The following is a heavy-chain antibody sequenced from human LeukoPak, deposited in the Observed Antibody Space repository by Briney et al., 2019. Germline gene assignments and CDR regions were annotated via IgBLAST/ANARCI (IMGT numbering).Heavy chain of an antibody. Sequence: GGSLRLSCAASGFTFSTYTMTWVRQAPGKGLEWVASISGSSGYTDYADSLKGRFTISRDNAKNSLYPQMNSLRAEDTAVYYCAKERGPYCGGDCYSGLDYWGQGTLVTVSS. CDR3: AKERGPYCGGDCYSGLDY. D-gene: IGHD2-21*02. J-gene: IGHJ4*02. CDR1: GFTFSTYT. V-gene: IGHV3-21*01. CDR2: ISGSSGYT.